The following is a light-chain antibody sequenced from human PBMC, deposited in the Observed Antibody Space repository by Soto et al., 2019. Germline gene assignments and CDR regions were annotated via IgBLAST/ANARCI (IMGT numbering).Light chain of an antibody. J-gene: IGKJ5*01. Sequence: DIQLTQSPSFLSASVGDRVTITCRASQGLSSDLAWYQQKPGKTPKLLSYAASTLQSGVPSRFSGSGSGTEFPLTISSLQPEDFATYYCLQLKSYPITFGRGTRLEIK. CDR3: LQLKSYPIT. CDR1: QGLSSD. V-gene: IGKV1-9*01. CDR2: AAS.